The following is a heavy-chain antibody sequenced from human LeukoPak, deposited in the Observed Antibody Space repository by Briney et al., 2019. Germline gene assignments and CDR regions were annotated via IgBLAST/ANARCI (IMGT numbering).Heavy chain of an antibody. V-gene: IGHV3-7*01. CDR2: IKQDGSEK. CDR1: GFTFSSYW. Sequence: GGSLRLSCAASGFTFSSYWMSWVRQAPGKGLEWVANIKQDGSEKYYVDSVKGRFTISRDNAKNSLYLQMNSLRAEDTAVYYCARDQVYYDFWSGPYYFDYWGQGTLVTVPS. D-gene: IGHD3-3*01. J-gene: IGHJ4*02. CDR3: ARDQVYYDFWSGPYYFDY.